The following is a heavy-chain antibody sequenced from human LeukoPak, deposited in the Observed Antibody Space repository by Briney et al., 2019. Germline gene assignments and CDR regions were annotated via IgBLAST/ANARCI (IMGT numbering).Heavy chain of an antibody. D-gene: IGHD6-19*01. J-gene: IGHJ4*02. CDR1: GFTFSSYW. CDR3: ARGRRIAVAAYYFDY. CDR2: IKQDGSEK. V-gene: IGHV3-7*01. Sequence: PGGSLRLSCAASGFTFSSYWMSWVRQAPGKGLEWVANIKQDGSEKYYVDSVKGRFTISRDNAKNSLYLQMNSLRAEDTAVYYCARGRRIAVAAYYFDYWGQGTLVTVSS.